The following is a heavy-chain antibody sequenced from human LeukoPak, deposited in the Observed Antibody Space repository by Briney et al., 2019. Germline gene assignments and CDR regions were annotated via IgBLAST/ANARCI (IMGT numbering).Heavy chain of an antibody. CDR2: ISSSSSYI. V-gene: IGHV3-21*01. J-gene: IGHJ4*02. D-gene: IGHD1-26*01. Sequence: PGGSLRLSCAASGFTFSSYSMNWVRQAPGKGLEWVSSISSSSSYIYYADSVKGRFTISRDNAKNSLYLQMNSLRAEDTAVYYCARDGFRGSYEVDYWGQGTLVTVSS. CDR3: ARDGFRGSYEVDY. CDR1: GFTFSSYS.